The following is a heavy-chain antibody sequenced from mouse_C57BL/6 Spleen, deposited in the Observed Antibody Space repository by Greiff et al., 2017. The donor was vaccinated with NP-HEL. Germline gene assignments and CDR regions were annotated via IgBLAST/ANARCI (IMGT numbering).Heavy chain of an antibody. Sequence: QVQLKESGAELVKPGASVKISCKASGYAFSSYWMNWVKQRPGKGLEWIGQIYPGDGDTNYNGKFKGKATLTADKSSSTAYMQLSSLTSEDSAVYFCANYDYEMDYFDYWGQGTTLTVSS. CDR2: IYPGDGDT. D-gene: IGHD2-4*01. CDR1: GYAFSSYW. CDR3: ANYDYEMDYFDY. J-gene: IGHJ2*01. V-gene: IGHV1-80*01.